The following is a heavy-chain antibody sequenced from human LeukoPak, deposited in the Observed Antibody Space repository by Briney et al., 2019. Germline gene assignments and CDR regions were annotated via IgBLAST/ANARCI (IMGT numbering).Heavy chain of an antibody. CDR1: GFTFSNYG. J-gene: IGHJ6*03. Sequence: PGGSLRLSCAASGFTFSNYGMHWVRQAPGKGLEWVAFIRYDGSNKYCADSVKGRFTVSRDNTKNTLYLQMNSLRAEDTAAYYCAKEKNDYSDYFYMDVWGKGTTVTVSS. CDR2: IRYDGSNK. CDR3: AKEKNDYSDYFYMDV. D-gene: IGHD4-11*01. V-gene: IGHV3-30*02.